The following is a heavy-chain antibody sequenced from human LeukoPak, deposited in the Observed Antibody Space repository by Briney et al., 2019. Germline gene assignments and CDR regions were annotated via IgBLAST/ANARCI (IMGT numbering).Heavy chain of an antibody. J-gene: IGHJ5*02. Sequence: GGSLRLSCAASGFTFSSYATSWVRQAPGKGLEWVSAISGSGGSTYYADSVKGRFTISRDNSKNTLNLQMNSLRAEDTAVYYCARDLGQYYDTSDNWFDPWGQGTLVTVSS. V-gene: IGHV3-23*01. D-gene: IGHD3-22*01. CDR3: ARDLGQYYDTSDNWFDP. CDR1: GFTFSSYA. CDR2: ISGSGGST.